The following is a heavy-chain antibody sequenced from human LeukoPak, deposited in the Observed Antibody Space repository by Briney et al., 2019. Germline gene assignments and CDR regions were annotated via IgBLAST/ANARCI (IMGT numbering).Heavy chain of an antibody. Sequence: GESLKISSKGSGYSFTSYWISWVRQMPGKGLEWMGRIDPSDSYTNYSPSFQGHVTISADKSISTAYLQWSSLKASDTAMYYCARLPSMAAVAGDYFDYWGQGTLVTVSS. D-gene: IGHD6-19*01. J-gene: IGHJ4*02. CDR3: ARLPSMAAVAGDYFDY. CDR1: GYSFTSYW. V-gene: IGHV5-10-1*01. CDR2: IDPSDSYT.